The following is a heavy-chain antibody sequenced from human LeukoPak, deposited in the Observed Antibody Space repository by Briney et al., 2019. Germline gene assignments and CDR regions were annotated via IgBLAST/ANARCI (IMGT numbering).Heavy chain of an antibody. CDR1: GYSFTRNG. CDR2: INSNNGNT. J-gene: IGHJ3*02. CDR3: AGEGPDYGPAFDI. V-gene: IGHV1-18*01. D-gene: IGHD4/OR15-4a*01. Sequence: GASVKVSCTASGYSFTRNGISWGRQAPGQGLEWMGWINSNNGNTKYAQNLQGRVTMTTDTSTSTAYMELRSLRFDDTAVYYCAGEGPDYGPAFDIWGQGTMVTVSS.